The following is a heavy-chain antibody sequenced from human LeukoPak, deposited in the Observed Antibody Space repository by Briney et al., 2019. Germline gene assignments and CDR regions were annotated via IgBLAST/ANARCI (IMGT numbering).Heavy chain of an antibody. CDR2: IYHSGIT. V-gene: IGHV4-39*07. CDR3: ARGYSGYDPRPPDY. CDR1: GVSISSSNSY. J-gene: IGHJ4*02. D-gene: IGHD5-12*01. Sequence: SSETLSLTCTVSGVSISSSNSYWGWIRQPPGKGLEWIGSIYHSGITYYNPSLKSRVTISVDTSKSQFSLKLSSVTAADTAVYYCARGYSGYDPRPPDYWGQGTLVTVSS.